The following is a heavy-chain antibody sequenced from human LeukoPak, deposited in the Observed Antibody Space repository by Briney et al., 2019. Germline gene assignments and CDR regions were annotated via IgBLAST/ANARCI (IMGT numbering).Heavy chain of an antibody. J-gene: IGHJ6*04. CDR3: ARGAGYCSGGSCYYYGMDV. D-gene: IGHD2-15*01. CDR1: GGSFSGYY. V-gene: IGHV4-34*01. CDR2: INHSGST. Sequence: SETLSLTCAVYGGSFSGYYWSWIRQPPGKGLEWIGEINHSGSTNYNPSLKSRVTISVDTSKNQFSLKLSSVTAADTAVYNCARGAGYCSGGSCYYYGMDVWGKGTTVTVSS.